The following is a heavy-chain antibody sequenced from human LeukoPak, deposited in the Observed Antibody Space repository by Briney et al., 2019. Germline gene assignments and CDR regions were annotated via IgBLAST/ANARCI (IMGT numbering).Heavy chain of an antibody. CDR2: ISDIGSI. D-gene: IGHD2/OR15-2a*01. Sequence: SETLSLTFTVSGGSISSYYWSWIRPPPGKGLEWIAYISDIGSINYNPSLKSRVTISLDTSKNQFSLKLSSVTAADTAVYYCAGHHPRNTVDFWGQGTLVTVSS. V-gene: IGHV4-59*08. CDR3: AGHHPRNTVDF. CDR1: GGSISSYY. J-gene: IGHJ4*02.